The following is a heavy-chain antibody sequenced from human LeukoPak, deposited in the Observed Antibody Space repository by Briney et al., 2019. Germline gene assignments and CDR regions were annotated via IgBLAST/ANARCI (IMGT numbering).Heavy chain of an antibody. CDR1: SGSIRSSSYY. CDR2: IFYSGST. Sequence: SETLSLTCTVSSGSIRSSSYYWGWIRQPPGKGLEWIGSIFYSGSTYYNPSLKSRVTISVDTSKNQFSLKLSSVTAADTAVYYCARSHDYDSSGYQNNDAFDIWGQGAMVTVSS. D-gene: IGHD3-22*01. CDR3: ARSHDYDSSGYQNNDAFDI. J-gene: IGHJ3*02. V-gene: IGHV4-39*07.